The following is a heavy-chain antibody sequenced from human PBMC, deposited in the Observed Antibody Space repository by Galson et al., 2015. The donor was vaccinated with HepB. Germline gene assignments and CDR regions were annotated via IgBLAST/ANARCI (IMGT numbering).Heavy chain of an antibody. CDR1: GYTFTSYD. J-gene: IGHJ4*02. Sequence: SVKVSCKASGYTFTSYDINWVRQATGQGLEWMGWMNPNSGNTGYAQKFQGRVTMTRNTSISTAYMELSSLRSEDTAVYYCAKGGAGIAVADYDYWGPGSLVTVSS. V-gene: IGHV1-8*01. CDR3: AKGGAGIAVADYDY. CDR2: MNPNSGNT. D-gene: IGHD6-19*01.